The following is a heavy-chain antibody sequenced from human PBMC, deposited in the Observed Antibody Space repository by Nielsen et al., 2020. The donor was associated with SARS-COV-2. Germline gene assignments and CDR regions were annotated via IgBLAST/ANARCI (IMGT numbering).Heavy chain of an antibody. J-gene: IGHJ5*01. CDR2: IYYSGST. V-gene: IGHV4-30-4*01. CDR3: AREALFNWFDS. CDR1: GGSMTSGDYY. Sequence: SETLSLTCTVSGGSMTSGDYYWSWIRQPPGKGLEWIGYIYYSGSTYYNPSLKSRVTMSLDTSKKQFSLKLSSVTAADTAVYYCAREALFNWFDSWGQGTLVTVSS.